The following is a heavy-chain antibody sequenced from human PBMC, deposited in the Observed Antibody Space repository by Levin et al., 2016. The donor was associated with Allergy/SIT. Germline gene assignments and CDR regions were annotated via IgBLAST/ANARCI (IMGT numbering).Heavy chain of an antibody. J-gene: IGHJ4*02. Sequence: WIRQPPGKGLEWIGHIYNTETTYYNPSLKSRVTISVDTSQNQFSLKVRSVTAADTALYYCARDPRYNSGGVWGQGTLVTVSS. CDR2: IYNTETT. CDR3: ARDPRYNSGGV. D-gene: IGHD6-19*01. V-gene: IGHV4-31*02.